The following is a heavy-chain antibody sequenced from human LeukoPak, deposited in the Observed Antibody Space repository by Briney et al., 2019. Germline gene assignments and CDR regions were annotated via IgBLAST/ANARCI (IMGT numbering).Heavy chain of an antibody. D-gene: IGHD6-19*01. J-gene: IGHJ4*02. CDR2: NSGGSS. Sequence: PGGSLRLSCAASGFTVSRNYMSWVRQAPGKGLEWVSSNSGGSSYYADSVKGRFTISRDNSKNTLYLQMNSLRAEDTAVYYCAKDLGSSGWYIDYWGQGTLVTVSS. CDR3: AKDLGSSGWYIDY. CDR1: GFTVSRNY. V-gene: IGHV3-53*01.